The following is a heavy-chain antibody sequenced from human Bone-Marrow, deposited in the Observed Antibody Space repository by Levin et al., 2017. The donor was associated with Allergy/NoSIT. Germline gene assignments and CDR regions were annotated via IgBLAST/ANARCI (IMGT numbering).Heavy chain of an antibody. CDR1: GFTLSNYA. V-gene: IGHV3-23*01. J-gene: IGHJ3*01. CDR3: ASVPSGDHIGAFDF. D-gene: IGHD4-17*01. Sequence: GGSLRLSCVGSGFTLSNYAMFWVRQAPGRGLEWVSGITGSAANIYYRDSVKGRFTISRDSSRNTLYLQMNSLRAEDTAVYYCASVPSGDHIGAFDFWGEGTMVTV. CDR2: ITGSAANI.